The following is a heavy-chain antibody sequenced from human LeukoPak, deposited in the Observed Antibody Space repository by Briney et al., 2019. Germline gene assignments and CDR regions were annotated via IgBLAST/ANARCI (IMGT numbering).Heavy chain of an antibody. D-gene: IGHD5-18*01. V-gene: IGHV1-18*01. CDR1: GYTFTSYG. CDR3: ARSPHYDWSGYSYGETLFDY. J-gene: IGHJ4*02. Sequence: ASVKVSCKASGYTFTSYGISWVRQAPGQGLEWMGWISAYNGNTNYAQKLQGRVTMTTDTSTSTAYMELRSLRSDDTAVYYCARSPHYDWSGYSYGETLFDYWGQGTLVTVSS. CDR2: ISAYNGNT.